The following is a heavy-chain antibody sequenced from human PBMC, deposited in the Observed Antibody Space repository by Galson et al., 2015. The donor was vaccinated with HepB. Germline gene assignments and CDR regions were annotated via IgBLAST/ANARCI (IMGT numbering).Heavy chain of an antibody. Sequence: SLRLSCAASGFTFSSFGMHWVRQAPGKGLEWVAVISNDGSHNYYTDSVKGRFTISRDNSKKTLFLQMDSLRPEDTAVYYCAKAADYYGGSISFLFDYSGQGTLVTVSS. CDR2: ISNDGSHN. D-gene: IGHD3-22*01. V-gene: IGHV3-30*18. J-gene: IGHJ4*02. CDR3: AKAADYYGGSISFLFDY. CDR1: GFTFSSFG.